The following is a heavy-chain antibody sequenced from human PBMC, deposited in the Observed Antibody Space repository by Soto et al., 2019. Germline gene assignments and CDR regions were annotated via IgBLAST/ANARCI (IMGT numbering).Heavy chain of an antibody. CDR1: GYGFAGYW. D-gene: IGHD3-22*01. V-gene: IGHV5-10-1*01. J-gene: IGHJ4*02. Sequence: HGESLKISCKGSGYGFAGYWITWVRQKPGKGLEWMGRIDPSDSQTYYSPSFRGHVTISVTKSITTVFLQWSSLRASDTAMYYCARQIYDSDTGPNFQYYFDSWGKGTPVTVSS. CDR3: ARQIYDSDTGPNFQYYFDS. CDR2: IDPSDSQT.